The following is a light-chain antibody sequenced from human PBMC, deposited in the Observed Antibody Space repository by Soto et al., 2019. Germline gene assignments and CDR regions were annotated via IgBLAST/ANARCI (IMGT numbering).Light chain of an antibody. V-gene: IGLV2-23*01. Sequence: QSVLTQPASVSGSPGQSITTSCTGTSSTVGGFNVVSWYQQHPGKAPKVIIYEGIKRPSGISNRFSGSNSGSTASLTISGLQAEDEADYYCCSYVGATTYVFGTGTKATVL. CDR3: CSYVGATTYV. CDR2: EGI. J-gene: IGLJ1*01. CDR1: SSTVGGFNV.